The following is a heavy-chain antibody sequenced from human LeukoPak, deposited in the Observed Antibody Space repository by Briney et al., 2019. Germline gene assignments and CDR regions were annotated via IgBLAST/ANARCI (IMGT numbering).Heavy chain of an antibody. D-gene: IGHD2-2*02. Sequence: GGSLRLSCAASGFTFSSYSMNWVRQAPGKGLEWVSYISSSSSTRYYADSVKGRFTISRDNAKNSLYLQMNSLRAEDTAVYYCARDKIEYQLLYVYYYYGMDVWGQGTTVTVSS. CDR1: GFTFSSYS. CDR3: ARDKIEYQLLYVYYYYGMDV. J-gene: IGHJ6*02. V-gene: IGHV3-48*01. CDR2: ISSSSSTR.